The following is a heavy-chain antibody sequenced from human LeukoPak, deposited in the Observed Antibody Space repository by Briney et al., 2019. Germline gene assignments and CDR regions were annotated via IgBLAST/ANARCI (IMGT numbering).Heavy chain of an antibody. CDR3: AGADLGYCSSTSCYAGAFDI. Sequence: TGGSLRLSCAASGFTFSYYEMNWVRQAPGKGLEWVSYISNSGATIYYADSVKGRFTISRDNAKNSLYLQMNSLRAEDTAVYYCAGADLGYCSSTSCYAGAFDIWGQGTMVTVSS. CDR2: ISNSGATI. V-gene: IGHV3-48*03. D-gene: IGHD2-2*01. J-gene: IGHJ3*02. CDR1: GFTFSYYE.